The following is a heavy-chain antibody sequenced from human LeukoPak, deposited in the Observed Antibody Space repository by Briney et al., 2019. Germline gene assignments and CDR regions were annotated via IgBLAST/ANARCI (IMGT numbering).Heavy chain of an antibody. D-gene: IGHD3-22*01. CDR2: ISYDGSNK. CDR3: ASFPIVEAFDI. J-gene: IGHJ3*02. CDR1: GFTFSSYA. Sequence: PGGSLRLSCAASGFTFSSYAMHWVRQAPGKGLEWVAVISYDGSNKYYADSVKGRFTISRDNSKNTLYLQMNSLRAEDTAVYYCASFPIVEAFDIWGQGTMVTVSS. V-gene: IGHV3-30-3*01.